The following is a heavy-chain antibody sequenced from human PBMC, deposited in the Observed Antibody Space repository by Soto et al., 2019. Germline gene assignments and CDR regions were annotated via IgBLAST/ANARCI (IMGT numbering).Heavy chain of an antibody. Sequence: PSETLSLTCTVSGVSISSGGYYWSWIRQHPGKGLEWIGYIYYSGSTYYNPSLKSRVTISVDTSKNQFSLKLSSVTAADTAVYYCARESPPGLRWLQSYGMDVWGQGTTVTVSS. CDR3: ARESPPGLRWLQSYGMDV. CDR1: GVSISSGGYY. CDR2: IYYSGST. V-gene: IGHV4-31*03. J-gene: IGHJ6*02. D-gene: IGHD5-12*01.